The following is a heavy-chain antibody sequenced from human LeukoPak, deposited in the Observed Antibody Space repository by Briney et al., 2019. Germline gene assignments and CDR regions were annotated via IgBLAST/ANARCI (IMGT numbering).Heavy chain of an antibody. CDR1: GGSISSSSYY. J-gene: IGHJ4*02. CDR2: IYYSGST. V-gene: IGHV4-39*01. Sequence: SETLSLTCTVSGGSISSSSYYWGWIRQPPGKGLEWIGSIYYSGSTYYNPSLKSRVTISVDTSKNQFSLKLSSVTAADTAVYYCARQQSAGAFDYWGQGTLVTVSS. CDR3: ARQQSAGAFDY. D-gene: IGHD3-10*01.